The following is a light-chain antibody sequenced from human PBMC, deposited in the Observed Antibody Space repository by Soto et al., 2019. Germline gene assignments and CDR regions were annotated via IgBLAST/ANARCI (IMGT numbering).Light chain of an antibody. J-gene: IGKJ1*01. Sequence: EIVMTQSPVTLSVSPGERATLSCRASQSVGTNLAWYQQKPGQAPRLLIYGASSRATGIPDRFSGSGSGTDFTLTISRLEPEDFAVYYCQQYGSSPPTFGQGTKV. CDR1: QSVGTN. CDR2: GAS. V-gene: IGKV3-20*01. CDR3: QQYGSSPPT.